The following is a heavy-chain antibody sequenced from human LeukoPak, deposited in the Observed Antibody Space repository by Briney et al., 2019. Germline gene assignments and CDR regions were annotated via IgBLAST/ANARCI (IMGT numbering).Heavy chain of an antibody. J-gene: IGHJ4*02. V-gene: IGHV4-39*07. CDR2: IYYSGST. CDR3: ARTKLMTTVTFDY. Sequence: PSETLSLTCTVSGGSISSSSYYWGWIRQPPGKGLEWIGSIYYSGSTYYNPSLKSRVTISVDTSKNQFSLKLSSVTAADTAVYYCARTKLMTTVTFDYWGQGTLVTVSS. CDR1: GGSISSSSYY. D-gene: IGHD4-17*01.